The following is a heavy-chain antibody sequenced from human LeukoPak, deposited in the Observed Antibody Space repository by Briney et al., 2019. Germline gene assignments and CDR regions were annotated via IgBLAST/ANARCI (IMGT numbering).Heavy chain of an antibody. D-gene: IGHD2-15*01. V-gene: IGHV3-48*04. CDR1: GFTFSSYA. CDR3: ASTNCSGGSCYGFDY. J-gene: IGHJ4*02. Sequence: GGSLRLSCAAPGFTFSSYAMSWVRQAPGKGLEWVSYISSSGSTIYYADSVKGRFTISRDNAKNSLYLQMNSLRAEDTAVYYCASTNCSGGSCYGFDYWGQGTLVTVSS. CDR2: ISSSGSTI.